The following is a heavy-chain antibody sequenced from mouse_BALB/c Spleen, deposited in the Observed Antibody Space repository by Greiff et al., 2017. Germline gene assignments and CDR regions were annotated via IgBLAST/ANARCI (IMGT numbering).Heavy chain of an antibody. V-gene: IGHV1-28*01. CDR1: GYSFTSYY. CDR3: ARESTEGD. D-gene: IGHD1-3*01. Sequence: VQLQQSGPELMKPGASVKISCKASGYSFTSYYMHWVKQSHGKSLEWIGYIDPFNGGTSYNQKFKGKATLTVDTSSSTAYMHLSSLTSEDSAIYYSARESTEGDWSKGSTLTVCS. CDR2: IDPFNGGT. J-gene: IGHJ2*01.